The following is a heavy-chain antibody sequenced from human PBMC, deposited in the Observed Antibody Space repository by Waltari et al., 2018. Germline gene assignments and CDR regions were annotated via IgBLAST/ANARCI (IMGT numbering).Heavy chain of an antibody. CDR3: ARVSLWFGEYYYYMDV. V-gene: IGHV1-69-2*01. J-gene: IGHJ6*03. CDR2: VDPECGET. Sequence: EVQLVQSGAEVKKPGATVKLSCKVSGYTFTDYYMHWVQQAPGKGLGWMGLVDPECGETRYAEKFQGRVTITADESTSTAYMELSSLRSEDTAVYYCARVSLWFGEYYYYMDVWGKGTTVTVSS. D-gene: IGHD3-10*01. CDR1: GYTFTDYY.